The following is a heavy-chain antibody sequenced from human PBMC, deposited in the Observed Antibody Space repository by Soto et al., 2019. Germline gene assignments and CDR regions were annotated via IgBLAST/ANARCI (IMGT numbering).Heavy chain of an antibody. CDR2: FDPEDGET. D-gene: IGHD2-21*01. CDR3: ATDLAKGPAFDI. V-gene: IGHV1-24*01. J-gene: IGHJ3*02. CDR1: GYTLTELS. Sequence: ASVKVSCKVSGYTLTELSMHWVRQAPGKGLEWMGGFDPEDGETIYAQKFQGRVTMTEGTSTDTAYMELSSLRSEDTAVYYCATDLAKGPAFDIWGQGTMVTVSS.